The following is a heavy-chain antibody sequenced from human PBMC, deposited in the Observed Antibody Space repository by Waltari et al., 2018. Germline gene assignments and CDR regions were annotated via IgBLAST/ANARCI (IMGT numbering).Heavy chain of an antibody. J-gene: IGHJ5*02. Sequence: QVQLQESGPGLVKPSGTLSLTCAVSGGSISSSNWWSWVRQPPGKGLEWIGEIYHSGSTNYNPSLKSRVTISVDKSKNQFALKLSAVTAADTAVYYCARDQQLALRINWFDPWGQGTLVTVSS. CDR2: IYHSGST. CDR1: GGSISSSNW. D-gene: IGHD6-13*01. CDR3: ARDQQLALRINWFDP. V-gene: IGHV4-4*02.